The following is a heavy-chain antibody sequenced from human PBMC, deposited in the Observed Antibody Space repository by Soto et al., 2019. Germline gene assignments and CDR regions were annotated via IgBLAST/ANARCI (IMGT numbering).Heavy chain of an antibody. J-gene: IGHJ4*02. Sequence: GGSLRLSCAASGLTFSRFSMHWVRQAPGKGLEWVSYISSSGSTIYYADSVKGRFTISRDNAKNSLYLQMNSLRAEDTAVYYCARGTYYDIFDYWGQGTLVTVS. CDR1: GLTFSRFS. V-gene: IGHV3-11*01. CDR3: ARGTYYDIFDY. CDR2: ISSSGSTI. D-gene: IGHD3-9*01.